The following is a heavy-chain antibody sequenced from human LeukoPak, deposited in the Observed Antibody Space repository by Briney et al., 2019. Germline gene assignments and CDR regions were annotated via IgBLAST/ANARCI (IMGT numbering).Heavy chain of an antibody. CDR1: GFTFSTYA. J-gene: IGHJ4*02. CDR2: ISGSGDST. V-gene: IGHV3-23*01. Sequence: GGSLRLSCAASGFTFSTYAVSWVRQAPGKGLEWVSVISGSGDSTYYADSVKGRFTISRDNSKNTLHLQMNSLRAEDTAIYYCAKEVPDFDYWGQGTLVTVSS. D-gene: IGHD4/OR15-4a*01. CDR3: AKEVPDFDY.